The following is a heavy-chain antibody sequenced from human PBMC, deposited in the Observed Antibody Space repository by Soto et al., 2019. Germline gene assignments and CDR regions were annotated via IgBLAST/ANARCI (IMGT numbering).Heavy chain of an antibody. CDR1: GFTFSSYG. CDR3: AKDPYSYGYEGWYFDL. V-gene: IGHV3-30*18. CDR2: ISYDGSNK. Sequence: QVQLVESGGGVVQPGRSLRLSCAASGFTFSSYGMHWVRQAPGKGLEWVEVISYDGSNKYYADSVKGRFTISRDNSKNTVYMQMNSLRAEDTAVYYCAKDPYSYGYEGWYFDLWGRGTLVTVSS. D-gene: IGHD5-18*01. J-gene: IGHJ2*01.